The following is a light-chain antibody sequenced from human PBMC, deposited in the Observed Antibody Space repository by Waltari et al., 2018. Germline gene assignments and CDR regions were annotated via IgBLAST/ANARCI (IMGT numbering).Light chain of an antibody. V-gene: IGLV2-14*03. J-gene: IGLJ2*01. CDR1: SSDVGSYNF. CDR3: SSFSSGSTPVV. CDR2: NVS. Sequence: QSVLTQPASVSGSPGQSITISCTGTSSDVGSYNFVSWYQQHPGKAPKLIIFNVSNRRSGVSNRCSCSKSGNTASLTISWLQAEDEADFYCSSFSSGSTPVVFGGGTMLTVL.